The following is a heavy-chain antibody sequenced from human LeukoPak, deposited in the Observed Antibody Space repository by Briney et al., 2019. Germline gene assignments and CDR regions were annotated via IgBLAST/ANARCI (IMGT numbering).Heavy chain of an antibody. V-gene: IGHV3-23*01. CDR1: GFTFSNYA. J-gene: IGHJ4*02. Sequence: PGTSLRLSCAASGFTFSNYAMHWVRQAPGKGLEWVSAISGSGGSTYYADSVKGRFTISRDNSKNTLYLQMNSLRAEDTAVYYCAKDLFPAPLYYDSSGEWGVVDYWGQGTLVTVSS. D-gene: IGHD3-22*01. CDR3: AKDLFPAPLYYDSSGEWGVVDY. CDR2: ISGSGGST.